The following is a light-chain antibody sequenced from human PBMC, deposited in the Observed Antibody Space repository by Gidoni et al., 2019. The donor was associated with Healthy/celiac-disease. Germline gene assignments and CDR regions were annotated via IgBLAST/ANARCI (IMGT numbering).Light chain of an antibody. CDR3: QQYGSSPRT. Sequence: IVLTQSPGTLSLSPRERATLSCRARQSVSSSYLAWYQQKPGQAPRLLIYGASSRATGIPDRFSGSGSGTDFTLTISRLDPEDFAVYYCQQYGSSPRTFGQGTKVEIK. CDR1: QSVSSSY. CDR2: GAS. V-gene: IGKV3-20*01. J-gene: IGKJ1*01.